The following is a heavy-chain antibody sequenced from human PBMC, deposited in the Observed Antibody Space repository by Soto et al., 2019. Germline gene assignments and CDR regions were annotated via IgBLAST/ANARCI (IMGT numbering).Heavy chain of an antibody. Sequence: SGGSLRLSCVASGSTISNYWMHWVRQAPGKGLVWVSSINNDGSSTTYADSVKGRFTISRDNAKNSLYLQMNSLRAEDTAVYYCAREGREDAVTGTTYYYYGMDVWGQGTTVTVSS. CDR3: AREGREDAVTGTTYYYYGMDV. CDR2: INNDGSST. J-gene: IGHJ6*02. V-gene: IGHV3-74*01. D-gene: IGHD1-7*01. CDR1: GSTISNYW.